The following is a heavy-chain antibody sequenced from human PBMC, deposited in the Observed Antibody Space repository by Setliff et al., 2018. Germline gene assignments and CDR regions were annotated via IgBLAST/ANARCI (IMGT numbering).Heavy chain of an antibody. V-gene: IGHV1-69*13. CDR1: GGNFINYA. CDR3: ARVSRTIVAARGFDY. Sequence: ASVKVSCKASGGNFINYAISWVRQAPGQGLEWMGGIIPIFGTANYAQKFQGRVTITADESTSTAYMELSSLRSEDTAVYYCARVSRTIVAARGFDYWGQGTLVTVSS. J-gene: IGHJ4*02. CDR2: IIPIFGTA. D-gene: IGHD1-26*01.